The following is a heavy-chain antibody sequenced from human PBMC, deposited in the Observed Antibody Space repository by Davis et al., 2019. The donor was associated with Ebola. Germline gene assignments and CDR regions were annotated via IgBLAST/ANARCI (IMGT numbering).Heavy chain of an antibody. D-gene: IGHD3-9*01. V-gene: IGHV3-74*01. CDR1: GFTFSSYW. J-gene: IGHJ4*02. CDR2: INSDGSST. CDR3: ARGVLTGYYEFDY. Sequence: GESLKISCAASGFTFSSYWMHWVRQAPGKGLVWVSRINSDGSSTSYADSVKGRFTISRDNAKNTLYLQMNSLRAEDTAVYYCARGVLTGYYEFDYWGQGTLVTVSS.